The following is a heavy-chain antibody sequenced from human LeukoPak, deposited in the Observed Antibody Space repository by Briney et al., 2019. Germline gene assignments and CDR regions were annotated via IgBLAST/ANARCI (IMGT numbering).Heavy chain of an antibody. CDR3: ARRRDPFYAPFYYMDV. V-gene: IGHV4-59*11. D-gene: IGHD2/OR15-2a*01. Sequence: SETLSLTCTVSGGSISSHYWSWIRQSPGKGLEWIGYIYYSGSTNYNPSLKSRVTISVDTSKNQFSLKLSSVTAADTAVYYCARRRDPFYAPFYYMDVWGKGTTVTISS. CDR2: IYYSGST. CDR1: GGSISSHY. J-gene: IGHJ6*03.